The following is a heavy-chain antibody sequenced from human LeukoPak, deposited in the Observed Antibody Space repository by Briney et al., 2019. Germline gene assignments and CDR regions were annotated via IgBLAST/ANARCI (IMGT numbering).Heavy chain of an antibody. V-gene: IGHV1-2*02. D-gene: IGHD3-9*01. J-gene: IGHJ4*02. CDR1: GYTFTGYY. CDR2: INPNSGGT. CDR3: AGGGYDILTGYVHFDY. Sequence: ASAKVSCKASGYTFTGYYMHWVRQAPGQGLEWMGWINPNSGGTNYAQKFQGRVTMTRDTSISTAYMELSRLRSDDTAVYYCAGGGYDILTGYVHFDYWGQGTLVTVSS.